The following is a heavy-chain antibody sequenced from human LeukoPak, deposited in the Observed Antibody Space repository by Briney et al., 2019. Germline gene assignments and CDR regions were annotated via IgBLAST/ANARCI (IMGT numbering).Heavy chain of an antibody. CDR2: INHSGST. CDR3: ARGNIVVVPAARYYYYYRDV. J-gene: IGHJ6*03. Sequence: SETLSLTCALYGGSFSDYYWSWIRHPPGKGLEWIGEINHSGSTNYNPSLKSRVTISVDTSKNQFSLKLSSVTAADTAVYYCARGNIVVVPAARYYYYYRDVWGKGTTVTVSS. CDR1: GGSFSDYY. V-gene: IGHV4-34*01. D-gene: IGHD2-2*01.